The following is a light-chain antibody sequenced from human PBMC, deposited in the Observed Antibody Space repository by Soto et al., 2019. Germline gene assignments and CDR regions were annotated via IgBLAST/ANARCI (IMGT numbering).Light chain of an antibody. CDR1: TSDIGSYNF. CDR3: ASYTRTTTLV. CDR2: EVT. J-gene: IGLJ2*01. Sequence: QSVLTQPASVSGSPGQTITISCAGTTSDIGSYNFVSWYQQHPNTAPKLIVYEVTNRPLGISSRFSGSRSGNTASLTISGLRTEEEADYYCASYTRTTTLVFGGGTKVTVL. V-gene: IGLV2-14*03.